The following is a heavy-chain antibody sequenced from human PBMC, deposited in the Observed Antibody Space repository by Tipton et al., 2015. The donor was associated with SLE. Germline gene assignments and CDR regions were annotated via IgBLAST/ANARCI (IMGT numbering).Heavy chain of an antibody. J-gene: IGHJ4*02. D-gene: IGHD4-17*01. V-gene: IGHV3-9*01. CDR2: ISWNSGSI. Sequence: SLRLSCAVYGGSFSTYYWSWIRQPPGKGLEWVSGISWNSGSIGYADSVKGRFTISRDNAKNSLYLQMNSLTDEDTALYYCAKDKGHYGDYPFDYWGQGTLVTVSS. CDR1: GGSFSTYY. CDR3: AKDKGHYGDYPFDY.